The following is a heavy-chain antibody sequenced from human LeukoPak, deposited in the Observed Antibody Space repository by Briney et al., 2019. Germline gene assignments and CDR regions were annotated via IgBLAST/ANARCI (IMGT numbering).Heavy chain of an antibody. J-gene: IGHJ6*03. CDR1: GFTFSSYG. CDR3: AKGGRARGVSNYYDSSGYYLGYYYYMDV. Sequence: GGSLRLSCAASGFTFSSYGMSWVRQAPGKGLEWVSAISGSGGSTYYADSVKGRFTISRDNSKNTLYLQMNSLRAEDTAVYYCAKGGRARGVSNYYDSSGYYLGYYYYMDVWGKGTTVTISS. D-gene: IGHD3-22*01. CDR2: ISGSGGST. V-gene: IGHV3-23*01.